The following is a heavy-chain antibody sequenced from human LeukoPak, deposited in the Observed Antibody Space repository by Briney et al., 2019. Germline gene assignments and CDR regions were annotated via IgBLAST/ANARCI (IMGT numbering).Heavy chain of an antibody. Sequence: PSETLSLTCAVYGGSFSDYFWGWIRQPPGKGLEWIGEINHSGRTYYNPSLKSRVTISVDTSKNQFSLNLSSVAAADTAVYYCARDVVVVPAAIHYGMDVWGQGTTVTVSS. CDR2: INHSGRT. D-gene: IGHD2-2*01. J-gene: IGHJ6*02. CDR1: GGSFSDYF. V-gene: IGHV4-34*01. CDR3: ARDVVVVPAAIHYGMDV.